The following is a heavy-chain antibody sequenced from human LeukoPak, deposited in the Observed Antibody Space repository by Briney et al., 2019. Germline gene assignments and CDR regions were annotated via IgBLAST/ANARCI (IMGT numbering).Heavy chain of an antibody. Sequence: GGSLRLSCAASGFTFDDYGMSWVRPAPGKGLEWVSGINWNGGSTGYADSVKGRFTISRDNAKNSLYLQMNSLRAEDTALYYCARVLELPPHTLGNYYYYYMDVWGKGTTVTVSS. J-gene: IGHJ6*03. V-gene: IGHV3-20*04. CDR3: ARVLELPPHTLGNYYYYYMDV. D-gene: IGHD1-7*01. CDR1: GFTFDDYG. CDR2: INWNGGST.